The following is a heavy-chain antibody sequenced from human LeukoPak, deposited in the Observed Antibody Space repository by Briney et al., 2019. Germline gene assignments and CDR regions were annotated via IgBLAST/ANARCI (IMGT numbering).Heavy chain of an antibody. CDR3: ARDIGAAAVRIYYYYYMDV. CDR1: GYTFTGYY. Sequence: ASVTVSCTASGYTFTGYYMHWVRQAPGQGLEWMGWINPNSGGTNYAQEFQGRVTMTRDTSISTAYMELSRLRSDDTAVYYCARDIGAAAVRIYYYYYMDVWGKGTTVTVSS. CDR2: INPNSGGT. J-gene: IGHJ6*03. V-gene: IGHV1-2*02. D-gene: IGHD6-13*01.